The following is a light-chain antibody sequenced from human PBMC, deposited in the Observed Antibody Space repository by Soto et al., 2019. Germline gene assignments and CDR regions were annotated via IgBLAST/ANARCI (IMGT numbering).Light chain of an antibody. CDR2: DVS. V-gene: IGLV2-14*03. CDR1: SRDVRGNNY. J-gene: IGLJ1*01. Sequence: QSVLTQPASVSGSPGQSITISCTGTSRDVRGNNYVSWNQHHPGKAPKLLIYDVSNRPSGISNRFSGSKPDNTASLTISGLQPEDEADYYCSSYTTSNTRQIVFGTGTKVTVL. CDR3: SSYTTSNTRQIV.